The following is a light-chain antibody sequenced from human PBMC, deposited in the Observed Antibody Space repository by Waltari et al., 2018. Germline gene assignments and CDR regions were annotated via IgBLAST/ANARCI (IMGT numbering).Light chain of an antibody. CDR2: YDS. Sequence: SYVVTQSPSVSVAPGETARITCGGDNIGSKSVHWYQQRPGQAPVLVISYDSDRPSVSPERFSGSNSGNTATLTISWVEADDEADYYCLVWHSTTDHHGVFGGGTKLTVL. CDR1: NIGSKS. V-gene: IGLV3-21*04. J-gene: IGLJ2*01. CDR3: LVWHSTTDHHGV.